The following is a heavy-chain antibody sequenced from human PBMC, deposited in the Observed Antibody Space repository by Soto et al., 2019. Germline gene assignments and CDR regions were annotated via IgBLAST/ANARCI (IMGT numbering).Heavy chain of an antibody. J-gene: IGHJ5*02. D-gene: IGHD5-12*01. Sequence: QVQLQESGPGLVKPSETLSLTCAVSGYSISSGFSWGWIRQPPGKGLEWIGSIDHSGSTHYNASLKIRLSISLDTSKNQFSLKLRSVTAADTAVYYCARDWGSGYYHFEPWGQGTLVTVSS. CDR3: ARDWGSGYYHFEP. CDR2: IDHSGST. CDR1: GYSISSGFS. V-gene: IGHV4-38-2*02.